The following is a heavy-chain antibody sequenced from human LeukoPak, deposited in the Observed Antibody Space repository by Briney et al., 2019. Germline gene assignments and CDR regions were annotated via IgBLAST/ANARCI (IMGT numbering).Heavy chain of an antibody. V-gene: IGHV3-53*01. Sequence: GGSLRLSCAASGFTVSSNYMSWVRQAPGKGLEWVSVIYSGGSTYYADSVKGRFTISRDNSKNTLYLQMNSLRAEDTAVYYCARDGPQRRYGDPYYFDYWGQGTLVTVSS. J-gene: IGHJ4*02. CDR3: ARDGPQRRYGDPYYFDY. D-gene: IGHD4-17*01. CDR1: GFTVSSNY. CDR2: IYSGGST.